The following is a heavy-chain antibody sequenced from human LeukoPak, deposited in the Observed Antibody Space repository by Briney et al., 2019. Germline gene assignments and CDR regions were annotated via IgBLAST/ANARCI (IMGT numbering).Heavy chain of an antibody. Sequence: GGSLRLSCVVSGFTFSTYAMSWVRQAPGKGLEWVSGITGSGDSTYYADSVKGRFTISRDNSKNTVYLQMNSLRVEDAAVYYCAARLPLYGMDVWGQGTTVTVSS. CDR1: GFTFSTYA. CDR3: AARLPLYGMDV. J-gene: IGHJ6*01. V-gene: IGHV3-23*01. D-gene: IGHD2-21*02. CDR2: ITGSGDST.